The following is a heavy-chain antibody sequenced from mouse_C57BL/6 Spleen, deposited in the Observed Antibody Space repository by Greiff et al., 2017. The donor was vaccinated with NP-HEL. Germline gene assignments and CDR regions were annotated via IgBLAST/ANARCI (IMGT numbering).Heavy chain of an antibody. CDR1: GFTFSNYW. CDR3: TRAVVAQFDY. Sequence: EVKLMESGGGLVQPGGSMKLSCVASGFTFSNYWMNWVRQSPEKGLEWVAQIRLKSDNYATHYAESVKGRFTISRDDSKSSVYLQMNNLRAEDTGIYYCTRAVVAQFDYWGQGTTLTVSS. V-gene: IGHV6-3*01. D-gene: IGHD1-1*01. J-gene: IGHJ2*01. CDR2: IRLKSDNYAT.